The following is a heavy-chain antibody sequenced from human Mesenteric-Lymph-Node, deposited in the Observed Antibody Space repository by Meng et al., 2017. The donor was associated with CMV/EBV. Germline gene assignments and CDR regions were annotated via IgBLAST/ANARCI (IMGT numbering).Heavy chain of an antibody. V-gene: IGHV3-7*03. D-gene: IGHD2-2*01. CDR2: IKQDGTQK. Sequence: GESLKISCAASGFSFGSHWMTWVRQAPGKGLEWVANIKQDGTQKHYVDSVKGRFTLSRDNAKNSLYLQMNSLRAEDTAVYYCAREFVPAAPQSYGMDVWGQGTTVTVSS. J-gene: IGHJ6*02. CDR3: AREFVPAAPQSYGMDV. CDR1: GFSFGSHW.